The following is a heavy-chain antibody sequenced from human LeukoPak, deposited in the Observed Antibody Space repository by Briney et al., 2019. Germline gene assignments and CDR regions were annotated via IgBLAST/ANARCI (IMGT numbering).Heavy chain of an antibody. CDR3: AREGEGGSYPFDY. V-gene: IGHV3-74*01. CDR2: INSDGSST. J-gene: IGHJ4*02. CDR1: GFTFSSYW. Sequence: GGSLRLSCAASGFTFSSYWMHSVRHAPGKGLVWVSRINSDGSSTSYADSVKGRFTISRDNAKNTLYLQMNSLRAEDTAVYYCAREGEGGSYPFDYWGQGTLVTVSS. D-gene: IGHD1-26*01.